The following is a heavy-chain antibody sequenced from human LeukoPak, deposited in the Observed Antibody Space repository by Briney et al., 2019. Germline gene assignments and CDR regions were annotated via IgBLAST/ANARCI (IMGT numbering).Heavy chain of an antibody. CDR3: TRQEVVAAVYVDY. CDR2: IRSKANSYAT. Sequence: GGSLRLSCAASGFTFSGSAMHWVRQASGKGLEWVGRIRSKANSYATAYAASVKGRFTISRDDSKNTAYLQMNSLKTEDTAVYYCTRQEVVAAVYVDYWGQGTLVTVSS. CDR1: GFTFSGSA. D-gene: IGHD2-15*01. V-gene: IGHV3-73*01. J-gene: IGHJ4*02.